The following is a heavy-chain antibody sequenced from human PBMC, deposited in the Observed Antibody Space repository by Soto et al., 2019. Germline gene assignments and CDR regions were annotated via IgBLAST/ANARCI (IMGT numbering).Heavy chain of an antibody. V-gene: IGHV1-69*13. CDR1: GGTFSSYP. CDR3: ARVGHVANYGMAV. D-gene: IGHD1-26*01. J-gene: IGHJ6*02. Sequence: SVKVSCKASGGTFSSYPINWVRQAPGQGLEWMGGIIPFFGTSNIAQKFQGRVTIIADESTSTVYMELRSLRSEDTAVYYCARVGHVANYGMAVWGQGTTVTVSS. CDR2: IIPFFGTS.